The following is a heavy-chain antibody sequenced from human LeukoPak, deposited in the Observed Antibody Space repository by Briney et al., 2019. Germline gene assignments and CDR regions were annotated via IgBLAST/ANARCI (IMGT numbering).Heavy chain of an antibody. Sequence: GGSLRLSCAAFGFTFSSYAMSWVRQAPGKGLEWVSAISGSGGSTYYADSVKGRFTISRDNSKNTLYLQMNSLRAEDTAVYYCAKSIVGATKGYFDYWGQGTLVTVSS. V-gene: IGHV3-23*01. D-gene: IGHD1-26*01. J-gene: IGHJ4*02. CDR1: GFTFSSYA. CDR3: AKSIVGATKGYFDY. CDR2: ISGSGGST.